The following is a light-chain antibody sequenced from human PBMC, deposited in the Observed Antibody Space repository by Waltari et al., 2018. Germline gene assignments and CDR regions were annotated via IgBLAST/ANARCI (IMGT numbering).Light chain of an antibody. CDR1: QSISSG. Sequence: DIQMTQSPSTLSASVVDRVTITCRARQSISSGLAWYQQKPGKAPKLLIYKASSLESGVPSRFSGSGSGTEFTLTISSLQPDDFATYYCQQYNSYSRAFGQGTKVEIK. CDR2: KAS. V-gene: IGKV1-5*03. J-gene: IGKJ1*01. CDR3: QQYNSYSRA.